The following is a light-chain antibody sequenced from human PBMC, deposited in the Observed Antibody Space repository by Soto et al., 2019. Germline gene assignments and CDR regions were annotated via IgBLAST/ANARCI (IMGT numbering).Light chain of an antibody. J-gene: IGLJ1*01. Sequence: QSVLTQPPSVSGAPGQRGPISCTGSSSNIGAGYDVHWYQQLPGTAPKLLIYGNSNRPSGVPDRFSGSKSGTSAPLAITGLQAEDEADYYCQSYDSSLSGLFGTGTKVTVL. V-gene: IGLV1-40*01. CDR2: GNS. CDR1: SSNIGAGYD. CDR3: QSYDSSLSGL.